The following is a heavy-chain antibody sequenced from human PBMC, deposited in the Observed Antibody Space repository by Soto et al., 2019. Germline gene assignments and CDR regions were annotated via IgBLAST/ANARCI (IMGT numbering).Heavy chain of an antibody. CDR1: GGSISSYY. Sequence: SETLSLTCTVSGGSISSYYWSWIRQPPGKGLEWIAYIHYSGSTDYNPSLKSRVTISGDTSKRQFSLKLSSVTAADTAVYYCACADRTSAWLNDFVIWGQGPMVNV. V-gene: IGHV4-59*01. D-gene: IGHD6-19*01. CDR2: IHYSGST. J-gene: IGHJ3*02. CDR3: ACADRTSAWLNDFVI.